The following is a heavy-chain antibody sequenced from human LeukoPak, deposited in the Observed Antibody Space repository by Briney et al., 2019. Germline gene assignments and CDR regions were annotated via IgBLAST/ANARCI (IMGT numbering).Heavy chain of an antibody. Sequence: SETPSLTCTVSGGSISSYYWSWIRQPPGKGLEWIGYIYYSGSTNYNPSLKSRVTISVDTSKNQFSLKLSSVTAADTAVYYCARVNTAMVGTVDYWGQGTLVTVSS. CDR2: IYYSGST. V-gene: IGHV4-59*01. CDR1: GGSISSYY. J-gene: IGHJ4*02. D-gene: IGHD5-18*01. CDR3: ARVNTAMVGTVDY.